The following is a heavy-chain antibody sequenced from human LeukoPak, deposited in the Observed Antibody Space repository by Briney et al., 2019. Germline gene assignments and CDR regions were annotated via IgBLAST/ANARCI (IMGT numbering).Heavy chain of an antibody. Sequence: SETLSLTCTVSGGSISSYYWSWIRQPPGKGLEWIGYIYYSGSTNYNPSLKSRVTISVDTSKNQFSLKLSSVTAADTAVYYCARAPHYPFRSGVGELPYGMDVWGQGTTVTVSS. V-gene: IGHV4-59*01. CDR3: ARAPHYPFRSGVGELPYGMDV. CDR2: IYYSGST. J-gene: IGHJ6*02. D-gene: IGHD3-10*01. CDR1: GGSISSYY.